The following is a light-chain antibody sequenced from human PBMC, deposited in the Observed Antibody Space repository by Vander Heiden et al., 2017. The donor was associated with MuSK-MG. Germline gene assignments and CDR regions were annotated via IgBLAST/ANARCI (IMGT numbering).Light chain of an antibody. CDR1: QSINNY. CDR2: AAS. Sequence: DIQLTQSPSSLSASVGDRVTITCRTSQSINNYLNWYQQNPGKAPKLLIYAASNLQSGVPSRFSGSGSGTDFTLTISSLQPEDSATYYCQQADSAPYIFGQGTKVDIK. J-gene: IGKJ2*01. V-gene: IGKV1-39*01. CDR3: QQADSAPYI.